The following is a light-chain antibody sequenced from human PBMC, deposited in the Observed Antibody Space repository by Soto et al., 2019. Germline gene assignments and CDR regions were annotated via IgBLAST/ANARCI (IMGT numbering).Light chain of an antibody. Sequence: QSVLTQPASASGSPGQSITISCTGTSGDIGDYNYVSWYQQYPDKAPKLIIFEVSERPSGISSRFSGSKSGNTASLTISGLRTEDEADYYCSSYIAATNYVLGNGTKLTVL. CDR2: EVS. J-gene: IGLJ1*01. V-gene: IGLV2-14*01. CDR3: SSYIAATNYV. CDR1: SGDIGDYNY.